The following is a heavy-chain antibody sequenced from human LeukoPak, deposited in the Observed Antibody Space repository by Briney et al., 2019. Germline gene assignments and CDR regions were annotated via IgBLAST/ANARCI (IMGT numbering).Heavy chain of an antibody. CDR3: ARDMRGGNSYYFDS. Sequence: SETLSLTCTVSGNSLNRGYYWGWLRQPPGAGLEGSGSFYHSVSTYYNPPLKSRVTISVDPPKNQFSLKLRSVTAADAAVYYCARDMRGGNSYYFDSWGQGTLVTVSS. J-gene: IGHJ4*02. V-gene: IGHV4-38-2*02. CDR1: GNSLNRGYY. D-gene: IGHD4-23*01. CDR2: FYHSVST.